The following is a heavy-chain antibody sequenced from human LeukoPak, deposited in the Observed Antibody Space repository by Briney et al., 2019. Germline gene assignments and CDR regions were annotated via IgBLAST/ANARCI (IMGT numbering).Heavy chain of an antibody. V-gene: IGHV3-23*01. CDR1: GFVFHNYA. CDR3: AKYGYNRIPLED. J-gene: IGHJ4*02. D-gene: IGHD5-12*01. Sequence: PGGSLRLSCAASGFVFHNYAMTWVRQAPGKGLEWVSFITGTGNNAYYADSVRGRFTISRANSKNTLFLQMDSLGADDTAIYYCAKYGYNRIPLEDWGRGTLVTVFS. CDR2: ITGTGNNA.